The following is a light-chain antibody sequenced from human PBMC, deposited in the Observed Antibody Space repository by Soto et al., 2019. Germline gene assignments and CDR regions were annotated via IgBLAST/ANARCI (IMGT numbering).Light chain of an antibody. CDR3: QQSYLTLPYV. V-gene: IGKV1-39*01. CDR2: AAS. CDR1: QGITTY. J-gene: IGKJ2*01. Sequence: DIQMTQSPSSLSASVGDRVTITCRASQGITTYLNWYQQKPGKAPKLLIYAASNLHSGVPSRFSGSGSWTDFTLTISSLQPEDFATYYCQQSYLTLPYVFGRGTRLEIK.